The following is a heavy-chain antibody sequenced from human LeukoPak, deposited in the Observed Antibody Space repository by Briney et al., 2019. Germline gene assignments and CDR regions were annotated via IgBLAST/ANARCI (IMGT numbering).Heavy chain of an antibody. CDR3: ARMSVTMIVDPSDY. Sequence: ASVKVSCKASGHTFTSYGISWVRQAPGQGLEWMGWISAYNGNTNYAQKLQSRVTMTTDTSTSTAYMELRSLRSDVTAVYYCARMSVTMIVDPSDYWGQGTLVTVSS. V-gene: IGHV1-18*01. CDR2: ISAYNGNT. CDR1: GHTFTSYG. J-gene: IGHJ4*02. D-gene: IGHD3-22*01.